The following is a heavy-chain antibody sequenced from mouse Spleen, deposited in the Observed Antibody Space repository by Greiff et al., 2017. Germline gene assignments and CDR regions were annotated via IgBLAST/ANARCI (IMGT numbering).Heavy chain of an antibody. CDR2: IFPGSGST. Sequence: VQLQQSGPELVKPGASVKISCKASGYTFTDYYINWVKQRPGQGLEWIGWIFPGSGSTYYNEKFKGKATLTVDKSSSTAYMLLSSLTSEDSAVYFCARGGITTVVARYWYFDVWGAGTTVTVSS. J-gene: IGHJ1*01. CDR3: ARGGITTVVARYWYFDV. CDR1: GYTFTDYY. V-gene: IGHV1-75*01. D-gene: IGHD1-1*01.